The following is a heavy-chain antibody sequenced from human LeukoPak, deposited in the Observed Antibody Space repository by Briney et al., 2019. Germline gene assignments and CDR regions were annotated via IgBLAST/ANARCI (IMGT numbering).Heavy chain of an antibody. CDR3: ARTNEYSSSWDDY. D-gene: IGHD6-13*01. J-gene: IGHJ4*02. Sequence: GGSLRLSCAASGFTFSSYSMNWVRQAPGKGLEWVSSISSSSSYIYYADSAKGRSTISRDNAKNSLYLQMNSLRAEDTAVYYCARTNEYSSSWDDYWGRGTLVTVSS. CDR2: ISSSSSYI. V-gene: IGHV3-21*01. CDR1: GFTFSSYS.